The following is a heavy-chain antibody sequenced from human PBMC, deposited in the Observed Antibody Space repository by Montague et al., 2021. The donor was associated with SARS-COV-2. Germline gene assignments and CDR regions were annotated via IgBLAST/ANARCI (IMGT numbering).Heavy chain of an antibody. CDR2: TYYRSKWYN. CDR3: TQERGPGRTTWNYFDY. V-gene: IGHV6-1*01. D-gene: IGHD1-1*01. Sequence: CAISGDSVSSNIAAWNWIRQSPSRGLEWLGRTYYRSKWYNDYAVSVISRITISPDTSKNQFSLQLNSVTPEDTAVYYCTQERGPGRTTWNYFDYWGQGTLVTVSS. J-gene: IGHJ4*02. CDR1: GDSVSSNIAA.